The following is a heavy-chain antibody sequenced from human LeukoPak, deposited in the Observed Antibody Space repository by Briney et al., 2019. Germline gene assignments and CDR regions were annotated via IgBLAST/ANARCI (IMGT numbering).Heavy chain of an antibody. V-gene: IGHV1-3*01. D-gene: IGHD3-16*01. J-gene: IGHJ6*02. CDR3: AREEDFLGAQPYYYYGMDV. CDR2: INAGNGNT. Sequence: ASVKVSCKASGYTFTSYAMHWVRQAPGQRLEWMGWINAGNGNTKYSQKFQGRVTITRDTSASTAYMELSSLRSEDTAVYYCAREEDFLGAQPYYYYGMDVWGQGTTVTVSS. CDR1: GYTFTSYA.